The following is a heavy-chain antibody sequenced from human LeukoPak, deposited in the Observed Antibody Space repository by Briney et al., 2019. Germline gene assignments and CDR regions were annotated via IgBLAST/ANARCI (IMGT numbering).Heavy chain of an antibody. D-gene: IGHD6-13*01. V-gene: IGHV3-23*01. CDR3: AKDKQQMPTSSHV. CDR1: GFTFSSYA. Sequence: GGSLRLSCAASGFTFSSYAMNWVRQAPGKGLEWVSVISGSGGGTSYADSVKGRFTISRDNSKNTLYLQMNSLRAEDTAVYYCAKDKQQMPTSSHVWGQGTLVTVSS. CDR2: ISGSGGGT. J-gene: IGHJ4*02.